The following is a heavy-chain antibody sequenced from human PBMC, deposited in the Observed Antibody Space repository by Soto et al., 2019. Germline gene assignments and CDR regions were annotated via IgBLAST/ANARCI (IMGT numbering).Heavy chain of an antibody. Sequence: QVQLVQSGAAVKKPGASVKVSCRASGYPFSTSGINWVLQAPGQGLDWLGWISTYNGNTNYAQKLQGRVNMTTDTSTNTAYMELRSLTSDDRAVYSCAWDDYSSYRTPVYHYGIDVWCVGPTVTVSS. CDR1: GYPFSTSG. V-gene: IGHV1-18*04. J-gene: IGHJ6*04. CDR3: AWDDYSSYRTPVYHYGIDV. D-gene: IGHD4-4*01. CDR2: ISTYNGNT.